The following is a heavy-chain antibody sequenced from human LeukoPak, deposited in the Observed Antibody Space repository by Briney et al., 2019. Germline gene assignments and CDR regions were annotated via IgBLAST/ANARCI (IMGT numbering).Heavy chain of an antibody. J-gene: IGHJ6*03. Sequence: SETLCLTCSVSGGSISSSSYYWGWIRQPPGKGLEWIGSIYYSGSTYYNPSLKSRVTISVDTSKNQFSLKLSSVTAADTAVYYCARHVSPGGLYYYYMDVWGKGTTVTVSS. CDR2: IYYSGST. CDR3: ARHVSPGGLYYYYMDV. CDR1: GGSISSSSYY. V-gene: IGHV4-39*01. D-gene: IGHD1-26*01.